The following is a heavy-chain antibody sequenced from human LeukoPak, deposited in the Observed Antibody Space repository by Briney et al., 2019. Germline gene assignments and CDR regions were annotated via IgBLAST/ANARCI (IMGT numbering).Heavy chain of an antibody. D-gene: IGHD1-1*01. CDR3: ARVGATGTTSPFDY. J-gene: IGHJ4*02. V-gene: IGHV1-2*02. Sequence: ASVKVSCKASGYTFTSYYMHWVRQAPGQGLEWMGWINPNSGGTNYVQKFQGRVTMTRDTSISTAYMELSRLRSDDTAVYYCARVGATGTTSPFDYWGQGTLVTVSS. CDR1: GYTFTSYY. CDR2: INPNSGGT.